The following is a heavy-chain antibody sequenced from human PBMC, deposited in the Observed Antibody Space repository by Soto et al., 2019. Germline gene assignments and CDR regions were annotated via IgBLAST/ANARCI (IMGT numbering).Heavy chain of an antibody. J-gene: IGHJ4*02. CDR3: ARIPEWGCEKYYHC. D-gene: IGHD1-26*01. CDR2: IDWDDNK. Sequence: SGHTLANPTQTLTLTGTFSGFSLTTTGMFVSCIRQPPGKALEWLALIDWDDNKYYTTSLNTRLTISKDTSKTQVVLTMTNMDPVDEATYYCARIPEWGCEKYYHCWGEGTRDTDS. CDR1: GFSLTTTGMF. V-gene: IGHV2-70*01.